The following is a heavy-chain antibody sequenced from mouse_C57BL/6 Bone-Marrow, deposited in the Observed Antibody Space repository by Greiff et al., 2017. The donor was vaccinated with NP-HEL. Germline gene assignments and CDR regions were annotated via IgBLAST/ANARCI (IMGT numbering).Heavy chain of an antibody. J-gene: IGHJ3*01. CDR1: GYTFTSYG. CDR3: ARSGFAY. V-gene: IGHV1-81*01. CDR2: IYPRSGTT. Sequence: VMLVESGAELARPGASVKLSCKASGYTFTSYGISWVKQRTGPGLEWIGEIYPRSGTTYYNEKFKDKATLTADKSSSTAYMELRSLTSEDSAVYFCARSGFAYWGQGTLVTVSA.